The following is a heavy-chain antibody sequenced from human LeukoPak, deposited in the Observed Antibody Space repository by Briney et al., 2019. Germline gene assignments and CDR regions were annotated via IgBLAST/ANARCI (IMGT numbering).Heavy chain of an antibody. CDR2: INPNSGGT. Sequence: GASVKVSCKASGYTFTGYYMHWVRQAPGQGLEWMGRINPNSGGTNYAQKFQGRVTMTRDTSISTAYMELSRLRSDDTAVYYCARDLYCSSTSCYSNWFDPWGQGTLVTVSS. CDR3: ARDLYCSSTSCYSNWFDP. D-gene: IGHD2-2*02. V-gene: IGHV1-2*06. CDR1: GYTFTGYY. J-gene: IGHJ5*02.